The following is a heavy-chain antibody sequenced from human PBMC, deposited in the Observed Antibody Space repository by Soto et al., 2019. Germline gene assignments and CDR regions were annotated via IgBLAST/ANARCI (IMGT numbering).Heavy chain of an antibody. V-gene: IGHV3-23*01. CDR1: GSTFNTYA. J-gene: IGHJ4*02. CDR2: ISADGAGT. D-gene: IGHD6-13*01. Sequence: GCLLLSCAASGSTFNTYAMNWVRQAPGKGLEWVSAISADGAGTYYADSVKGRFTISRDNSKNTLSLQMNSLRAEDTAIFYCARISSSSCTDYWGQGTLVTVSS. CDR3: ARISSSSCTDY.